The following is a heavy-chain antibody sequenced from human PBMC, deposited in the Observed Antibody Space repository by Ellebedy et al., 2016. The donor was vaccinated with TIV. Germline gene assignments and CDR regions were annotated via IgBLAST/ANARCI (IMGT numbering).Heavy chain of an antibody. D-gene: IGHD3-10*01. J-gene: IGHJ6*02. CDR1: GFTFSSYA. Sequence: GGSLRLSCAASGFTFSSYAMSWVRQAPGKGLEWVSAISGSGGSTYYADSVKGRFTISRDNSKNTLYLQMNSLRAEDTAVYYCAKGASGSGSPHYYYYYGMDVWGQGTTVTVSS. V-gene: IGHV3-23*01. CDR2: ISGSGGST. CDR3: AKGASGSGSPHYYYYYGMDV.